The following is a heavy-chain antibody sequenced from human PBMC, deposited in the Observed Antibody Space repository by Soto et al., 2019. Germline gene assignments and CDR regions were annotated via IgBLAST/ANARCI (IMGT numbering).Heavy chain of an antibody. J-gene: IGHJ6*02. V-gene: IGHV1-69*01. CDR2: IIPIFGTA. CDR3: ARQEVTMVRGVTYYYYGMDV. Sequence: QVQLVQSGAEVKKPGSSVKVSCKASGGTFSSYAISWVRQAPGQGLEWMGGIIPIFGTANYAQKFQGRVTITADESTSTAYMELSSLRSEDTAVYYCARQEVTMVRGVTYYYYGMDVWGQGTTVTVSS. D-gene: IGHD3-10*01. CDR1: GGTFSSYA.